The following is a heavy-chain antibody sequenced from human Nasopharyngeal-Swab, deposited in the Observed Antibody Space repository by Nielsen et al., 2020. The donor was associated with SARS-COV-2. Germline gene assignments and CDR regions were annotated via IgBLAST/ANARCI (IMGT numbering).Heavy chain of an antibody. J-gene: IGHJ4*02. CDR2: ITWNGGSI. CDR1: GFIFDDYA. Sequence: GESLKISCAASGFIFDDYAMNWVRQAQGKGLEWVSGITWNGGSIGYAESVKGRFTISRDSAKNSLYLQMNSLRAEDTALYYCARDKSSTVTTFDYWGQGTLVTVSS. V-gene: IGHV3-20*04. CDR3: ARDKSSTVTTFDY. D-gene: IGHD4-17*01.